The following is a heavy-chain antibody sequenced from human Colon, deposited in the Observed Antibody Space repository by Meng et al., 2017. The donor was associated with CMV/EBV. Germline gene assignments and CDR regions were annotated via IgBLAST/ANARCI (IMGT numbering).Heavy chain of an antibody. Sequence: HVQPQESGPGPVKPSQTLSLNCSVSGGSITSGTHYWNWIRQPAGKGLEWIGRIYTSGRTNYNPSLKSRVTISRDTSKNQFSLKLNSVTAADTAVYYCARDDDSGWYFDHWGLGSLVTVSS. D-gene: IGHD6-19*01. CDR1: GGSITSGTHY. CDR2: IYTSGRT. CDR3: ARDDDSGWYFDH. J-gene: IGHJ4*02. V-gene: IGHV4-61*02.